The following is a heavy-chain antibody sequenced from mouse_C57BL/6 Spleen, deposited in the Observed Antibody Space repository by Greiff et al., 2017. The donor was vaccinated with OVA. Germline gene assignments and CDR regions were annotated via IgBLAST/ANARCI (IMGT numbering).Heavy chain of an antibody. CDR2: IDPSDSET. Sequence: QVQLKQPGAELVRPGSSVKLSCKASGYTFTSYWMHWVKQRPIQGLEWIGNIDPSDSETHYNQKFKDKATLTVDKSSSTAYMQLSSLTSEDSAVYYWARGDGSSFYYAMDYWGQGTSVTVSS. V-gene: IGHV1-52*01. J-gene: IGHJ4*01. CDR1: GYTFTSYW. D-gene: IGHD1-1*01. CDR3: ARGDGSSFYYAMDY.